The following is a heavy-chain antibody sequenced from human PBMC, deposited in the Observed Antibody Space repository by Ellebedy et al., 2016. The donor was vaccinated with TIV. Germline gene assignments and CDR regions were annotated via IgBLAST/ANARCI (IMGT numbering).Heavy chain of an antibody. J-gene: IGHJ6*02. Sequence: GESLKISCAASGFTFRSYAMSWVCQAPGKGLEWVSTISGSGGSTRYADSVKGRFTISRDNSKNTLYLQMNSLRGEDTAVYYCARLLGEMGNYHGMDVWGQGTTVTVSS. CDR1: GFTFRSYA. D-gene: IGHD3-10*01. V-gene: IGHV3-23*01. CDR3: ARLLGEMGNYHGMDV. CDR2: ISGSGGST.